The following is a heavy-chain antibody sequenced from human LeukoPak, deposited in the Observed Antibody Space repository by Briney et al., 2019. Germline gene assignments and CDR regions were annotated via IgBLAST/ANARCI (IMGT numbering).Heavy chain of an antibody. Sequence: PSETLSLTCTVSGGSISSYYWSWIRQPPGKGLEWIGYIYYSGSTNYNPSLKSRVTISVDTSKNQFSLKLSSVTAADTAVYYCARLGIVVVPAAIHFYHYYGMDVWGQGTTVTVSS. J-gene: IGHJ6*02. V-gene: IGHV4-59*08. D-gene: IGHD2-2*01. CDR3: ARLGIVVVPAAIHFYHYYGMDV. CDR2: IYYSGST. CDR1: GGSISSYY.